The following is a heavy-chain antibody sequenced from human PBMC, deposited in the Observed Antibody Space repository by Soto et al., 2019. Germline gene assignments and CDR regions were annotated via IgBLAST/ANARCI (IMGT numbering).Heavy chain of an antibody. D-gene: IGHD3-9*01. V-gene: IGHV1-18*01. J-gene: IGHJ3*01. CDR2: ISAHNGYT. CDR1: GYTFTSYG. CDR3: SRELDVLTGSDVFDF. Sequence: ASVKVSCKASGYTFTSYGISWVRQAPGQGLEWMGGISAHNGYTNYAQKFQGRVTMTTDTSTSTAYMELRSLRSDDTAVYYCSRELDVLTGSDVFDFWGQGTMVTVSS.